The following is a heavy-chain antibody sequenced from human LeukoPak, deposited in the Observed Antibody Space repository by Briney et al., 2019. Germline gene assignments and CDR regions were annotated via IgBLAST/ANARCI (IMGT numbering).Heavy chain of an antibody. D-gene: IGHD6-6*01. Sequence: GGSLRLSCAASGFTFSSYGMHWVRQAPGKGLEWVAVISYDGSNKYYADSVKGRFTISRDNSKNTLYLQMNSLRAEDTAVYYCAIVVAARQGTIDPWGQGTLVTISS. J-gene: IGHJ5*02. V-gene: IGHV3-30*03. CDR2: ISYDGSNK. CDR3: AIVVAARQGTIDP. CDR1: GFTFSSYG.